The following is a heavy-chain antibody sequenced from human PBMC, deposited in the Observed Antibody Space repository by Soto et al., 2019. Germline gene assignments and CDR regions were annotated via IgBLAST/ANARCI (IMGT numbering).Heavy chain of an antibody. CDR1: GGSISSYY. Sequence: SETLSLTCTVSGGSISSYYWSWIRQPPGKGLERIGYIYYSGSTNYNPSLKSRVTISVDTSKNQFSLKLSSVTAADTAVYYCARGDYGDYYFDYWGQGTLVTVSS. J-gene: IGHJ4*02. D-gene: IGHD4-17*01. CDR3: ARGDYGDYYFDY. V-gene: IGHV4-59*01. CDR2: IYYSGST.